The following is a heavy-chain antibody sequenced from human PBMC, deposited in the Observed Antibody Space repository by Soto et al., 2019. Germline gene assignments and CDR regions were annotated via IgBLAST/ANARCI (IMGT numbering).Heavy chain of an antibody. V-gene: IGHV4-4*07. D-gene: IGHD3-16*01. Sequence: PSETLSLTCSASGVSMRNSYWTWIRQSAGKGLEWIGRTSTSGNTNYNPSLNSRLTMSVDTSKNQVSLKLTSVTAADTAVYYCARGGGVPALGDPWGQGTLVTVSS. J-gene: IGHJ5*02. CDR2: TSTSGNT. CDR3: ARGGGVPALGDP. CDR1: GVSMRNSY.